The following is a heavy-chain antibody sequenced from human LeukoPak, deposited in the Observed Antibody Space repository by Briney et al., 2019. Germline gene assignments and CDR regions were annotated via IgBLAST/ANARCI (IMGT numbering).Heavy chain of an antibody. V-gene: IGHV3-7*01. CDR3: VRAPATNEWRCMDY. CDR2: IKQDGSEK. CDR1: GFTFSNCW. D-gene: IGHD2-8*02. Sequence: GGSLRLSCAASGFTFSNCWMGWVRQAPGKGLEWVANIKQDGSEKRYVDPVKGRFTISRDNAKNSLYLQMNSLRAEDTGVYYCVRAPATNEWRCMDYWGQGTLVTVTS. J-gene: IGHJ4*02.